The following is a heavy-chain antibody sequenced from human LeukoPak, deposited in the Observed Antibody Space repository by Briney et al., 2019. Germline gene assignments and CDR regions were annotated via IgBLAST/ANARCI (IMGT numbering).Heavy chain of an antibody. D-gene: IGHD3-3*01. CDR3: ARNDFWSASWFDP. J-gene: IGHJ5*02. Sequence: HGESLNISCKGSGYSFTSYWIGWVRQMPGKGLEWMGIIYPGDSDTRYSPSSQGQVTISADKSISTAYLQWSSLKASDTAMYYCARNDFWSASWFDPWGQGTLVTVSS. CDR2: IYPGDSDT. V-gene: IGHV5-51*01. CDR1: GYSFTSYW.